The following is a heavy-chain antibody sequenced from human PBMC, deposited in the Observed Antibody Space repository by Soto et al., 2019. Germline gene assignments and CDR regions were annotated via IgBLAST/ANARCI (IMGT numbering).Heavy chain of an antibody. J-gene: IGHJ5*02. D-gene: IGHD3-10*01. CDR2: IYYSGTT. V-gene: IGHV4-30-4*01. CDR1: GGSIRSGDYY. Sequence: SETLSLTCTVSGGSIRSGDYYWSWIRQPPGKGLEWIGYIYYSGTTHYNPSLKSRVTISVDTSKNQFSLKLSSVTAADTAVYYCARGPNYYNSARGWFDPWGQGTLVTVS. CDR3: ARGPNYYNSARGWFDP.